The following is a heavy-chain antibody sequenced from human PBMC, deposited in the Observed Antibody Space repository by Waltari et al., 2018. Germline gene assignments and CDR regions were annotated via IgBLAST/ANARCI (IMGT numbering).Heavy chain of an antibody. CDR2: INPRGGST. CDR1: GYTFTSYY. D-gene: IGHD3-22*01. Sequence: QVQLVQSGAEVKKPGASVKVSCKASGYTFTSYYMHWVRQAPGQGLEWMGIINPRGGSTSYAQKCQGRVTMTRDTSTSTVYMELSSLRSEDTAVYYCARWGKGDSSGYDAFDIWGQGTMVTVSS. V-gene: IGHV1-46*01. CDR3: ARWGKGDSSGYDAFDI. J-gene: IGHJ3*02.